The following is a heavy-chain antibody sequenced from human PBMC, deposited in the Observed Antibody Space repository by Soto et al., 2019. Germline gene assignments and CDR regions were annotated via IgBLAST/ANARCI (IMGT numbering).Heavy chain of an antibody. Sequence: PGGSLRLSCAASGFTFSSYAMSWVRQAPGKGLEWVSGISGSGGSTYYADSVKGRFTISRDNSKNTLYLQMNSLRAEDTSVYYCAKDVRIVGDRGGQGTLVTVSS. CDR1: GFTFSSYA. V-gene: IGHV3-23*01. CDR2: ISGSGGST. J-gene: IGHJ4*02. D-gene: IGHD1-26*01. CDR3: AKDVRIVGDR.